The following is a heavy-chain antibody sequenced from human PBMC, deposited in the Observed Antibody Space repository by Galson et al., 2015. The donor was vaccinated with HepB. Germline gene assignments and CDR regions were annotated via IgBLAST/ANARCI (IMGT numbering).Heavy chain of an antibody. D-gene: IGHD7-27*01. CDR1: GFTFSPIW. Sequence: SLRLSCAASGFTFSPIWMSWVRQAPGKGLEWVANIKGDGSEEYYVDSVKGRFTISSANARNSLYLQMNSLTAEDTALYYCARDWNWGLDYWGQGTLVTVSS. CDR2: IKGDGSEE. J-gene: IGHJ4*02. CDR3: ARDWNWGLDY. V-gene: IGHV3-7*03.